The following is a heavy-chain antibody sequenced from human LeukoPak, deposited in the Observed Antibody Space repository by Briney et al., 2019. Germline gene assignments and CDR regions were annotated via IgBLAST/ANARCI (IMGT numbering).Heavy chain of an antibody. Sequence: GGSLRLSCAASGFTFSGFAMSWVRRTPGKGLEWVSGISGSGDNTLYAASVKGRFTISRDNSKNTLYPEMNSLRAEDTAIYYCAKMKGHPLQKYYMDVWGQGTTVTVSS. D-gene: IGHD2/OR15-2a*01. V-gene: IGHV3-23*01. CDR2: ISGSGDNT. CDR1: GFTFSGFA. J-gene: IGHJ6*01. CDR3: AKMKGHPLQKYYMDV.